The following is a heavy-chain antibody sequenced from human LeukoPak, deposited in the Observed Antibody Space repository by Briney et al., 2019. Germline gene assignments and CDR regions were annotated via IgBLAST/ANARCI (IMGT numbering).Heavy chain of an antibody. J-gene: IGHJ6*03. CDR1: GYTFTSYD. Sequence: APVKVSCKASGYTFTSYDINWVRQATGQGLEWMGWMNPNSGNTGYAQKFQGRVTMTRNTSISTAYMELSSLRSEDTAVYYCARGVSSYYYYYMDVWGKGTTVTISS. V-gene: IGHV1-8*01. CDR2: MNPNSGNT. D-gene: IGHD5/OR15-5a*01. CDR3: ARGVSSYYYYYMDV.